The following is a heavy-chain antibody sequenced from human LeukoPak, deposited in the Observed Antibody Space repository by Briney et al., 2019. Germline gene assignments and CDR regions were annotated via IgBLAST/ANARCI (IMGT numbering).Heavy chain of an antibody. CDR1: GLTFSSYS. J-gene: IGHJ4*02. CDR3: ARETFCTNTTCPIGDHFDY. V-gene: IGHV3-21*01. D-gene: IGHD2-2*01. Sequence: GGSLRLSCAASGLTFSSYSMNWVRQAPGKGLEWVSSISSSSRYIYYADSLKGRFTISRDNAKNSLYLQMNSLRAEDTAVYYCARETFCTNTTCPIGDHFDYWGQGTLVTVSS. CDR2: ISSSSRYI.